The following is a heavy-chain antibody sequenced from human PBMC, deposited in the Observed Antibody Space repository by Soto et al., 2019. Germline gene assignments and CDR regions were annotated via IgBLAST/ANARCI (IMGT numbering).Heavy chain of an antibody. D-gene: IGHD3-3*01. Sequence: TGGSLRLSCAASGFPFGSHAMGWVRQAPGKGLEWVSLVSGNGGTTNYADSVKGRFTISRDNSQKTLYLQMNSLRAEDTAIYYCAKGKAHTLFGVDTLFDYWGQGTLVTVSS. CDR1: GFPFGSHA. J-gene: IGHJ4*02. CDR3: AKGKAHTLFGVDTLFDY. V-gene: IGHV3-23*01. CDR2: VSGNGGTT.